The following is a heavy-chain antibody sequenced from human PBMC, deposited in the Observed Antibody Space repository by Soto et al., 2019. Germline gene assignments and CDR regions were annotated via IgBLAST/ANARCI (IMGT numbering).Heavy chain of an antibody. D-gene: IGHD6-19*01. V-gene: IGHV5-51*01. J-gene: IGHJ4*02. Sequence: GESLKISCEGSGYSFTSYWIAWVRQMPGKGLEWMGMIWPADSDTRYSPSFQGQVTISADKSISTAYLHWSRLRASDTAMYYCERVSSVWSPFDSWGQGALVTVSS. CDR3: ERVSSVWSPFDS. CDR2: IWPADSDT. CDR1: GYSFTSYW.